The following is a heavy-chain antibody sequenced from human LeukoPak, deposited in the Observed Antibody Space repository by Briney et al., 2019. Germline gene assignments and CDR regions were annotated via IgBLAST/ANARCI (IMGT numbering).Heavy chain of an antibody. Sequence: SETLSLTCAVYGGSFSGYYWSWIRQPPGKGLEWIGEINHSGSTNYNPSLKSRVTISVDTSKSQFSLKLSSVTAADTAVYYCARGGYYDFWSGYYGGYAFDYWGQGTLVTVSS. CDR1: GGSFSGYY. D-gene: IGHD3-3*01. CDR3: ARGGYYDFWSGYYGGYAFDY. CDR2: INHSGST. J-gene: IGHJ4*02. V-gene: IGHV4-34*01.